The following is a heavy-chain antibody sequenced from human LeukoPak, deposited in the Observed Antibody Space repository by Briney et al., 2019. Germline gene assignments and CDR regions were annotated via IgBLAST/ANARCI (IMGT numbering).Heavy chain of an antibody. J-gene: IGHJ1*01. CDR2: IIPIFGTA. CDR1: GGTFSSYA. CDR3: ARAHLRGPTGTTYGYFQH. D-gene: IGHD1-7*01. V-gene: IGHV1-69*05. Sequence: SVKVSCKASGGTFSSYAISWVRQAPGQGLEWMGGIIPIFGTANYAQKFQGRVTITTDESTSTAYMELSSLRSEDTAVYYCARAHLRGPTGTTYGYFQHWGQGTLVTVSS.